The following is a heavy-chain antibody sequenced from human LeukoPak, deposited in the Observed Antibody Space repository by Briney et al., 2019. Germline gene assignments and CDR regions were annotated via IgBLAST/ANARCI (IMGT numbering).Heavy chain of an antibody. CDR2: FGGSGGTI. J-gene: IGHJ4*02. Sequence: GGSLRLSCAASGFTFSTYAMSWVRQAPGKGQEWVSHFGGSGGTIYYADSVKGRFTISRDNSKNTLYLQMNGLRAEDTAVYYCAKSDCGGDCHLLDYWGQGTLVTVSS. CDR3: AKSDCGGDCHLLDY. CDR1: GFTFSTYA. D-gene: IGHD2-21*02. V-gene: IGHV3-23*01.